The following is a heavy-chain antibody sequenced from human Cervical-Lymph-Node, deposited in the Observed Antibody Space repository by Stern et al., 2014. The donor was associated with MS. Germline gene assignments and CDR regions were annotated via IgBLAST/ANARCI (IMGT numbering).Heavy chain of an antibody. V-gene: IGHV3-33*01. CDR3: ARDGPDSSGYYWFWDY. CDR1: GFTFSSYG. CDR2: IWYDGSNK. D-gene: IGHD3-22*01. J-gene: IGHJ4*02. Sequence: VQLLESGGGVVQPWRSLRLSCAASGFTFSSYGMHWVRQAPGKGLEWVAVIWYDGSNKYYADSVKGRFTISRDNSKNTLYLQMNSLRAEDTAVYYCARDGPDSSGYYWFWDYWGQGTLVTVSS.